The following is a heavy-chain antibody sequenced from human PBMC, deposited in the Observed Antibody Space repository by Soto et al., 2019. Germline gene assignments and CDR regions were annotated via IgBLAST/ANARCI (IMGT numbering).Heavy chain of an antibody. CDR2: IIPIFGTA. D-gene: IGHD6-19*01. V-gene: IGHV1-69*06. CDR1: GGTFSSYA. CDR3: ARVPAIAVAGTFDY. J-gene: IGHJ4*02. Sequence: QVQLVQSGAEVKKPGSSATVSCKASGGTFSSYAISWVRQAPGQGLERMGGIIPIFGTATYAQKFQGRGTITADKSTSTAYMELSSLRSEDTAVYYCARVPAIAVAGTFDYWGQGTLVTVSS.